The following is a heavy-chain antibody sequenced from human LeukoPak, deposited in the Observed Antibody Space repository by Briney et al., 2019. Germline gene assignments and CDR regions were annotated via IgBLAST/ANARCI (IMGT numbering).Heavy chain of an antibody. CDR3: ARATDSSGYYWNDAFDI. D-gene: IGHD3-22*01. V-gene: IGHV1-69*05. CDR2: IIPIFGTA. J-gene: IGHJ3*02. CDR1: GGTFSSYA. Sequence: SVKVSCKASGGTFSSYAISWVRQAPGQGLEWMGSIIPIFGTANYAQKFQGRVTITTDESTSTAYMELSSLRSEDTAVYYCARATDSSGYYWNDAFDIWGQGTMVTVSS.